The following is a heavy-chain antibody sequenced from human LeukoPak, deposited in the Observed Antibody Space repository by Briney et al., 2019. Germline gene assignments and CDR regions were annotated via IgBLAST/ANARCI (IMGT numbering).Heavy chain of an antibody. Sequence: GGSLRLSCAVSGFTFSSYEMNWVRQAPGKGLEWVSYISSSGNTIYYAHSVKGRFTISRDNAKNSLYLQMNSLRAEDTAVYYCARLYYYDSSGWGAFDIWGQGTMVTVSS. J-gene: IGHJ3*02. CDR1: GFTFSSYE. CDR3: ARLYYYDSSGWGAFDI. V-gene: IGHV3-48*03. CDR2: ISSSGNTI. D-gene: IGHD3-22*01.